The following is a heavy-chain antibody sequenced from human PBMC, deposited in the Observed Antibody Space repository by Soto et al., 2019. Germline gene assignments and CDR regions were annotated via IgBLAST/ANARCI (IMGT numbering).Heavy chain of an antibody. CDR2: IYYSGST. D-gene: IGHD2-2*01. CDR3: AKVRGTSCYAGDCSRNWFDP. J-gene: IGHJ5*02. Sequence: QLQLQESGPGLVKPSETLSLTCTVSGGSISSSSYYWGWIRQPPGKGLEWIGSIYYSGSTYYNPSLKSRVTMTVDTSKNQFSLKLSSVTAADTAVYYCAKVRGTSCYAGDCSRNWFDPWGQGTLVTVSS. V-gene: IGHV4-39*01. CDR1: GGSISSSSYY.